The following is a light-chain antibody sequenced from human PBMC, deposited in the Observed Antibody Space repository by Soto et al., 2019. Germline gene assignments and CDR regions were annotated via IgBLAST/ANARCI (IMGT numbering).Light chain of an antibody. V-gene: IGKV1-27*01. CDR3: QKYNSAPWT. CDR1: QGISNY. Sequence: DIQMTHSPSSLSSSVGDRFTITCRASQGISNYLAWYQQKPGKVPKLLMYAASTLQSGVPSRFSGSGSGTDFTLTISSLQPEDVATYYCQKYNSAPWTFGQGTKVEIK. CDR2: AAS. J-gene: IGKJ1*01.